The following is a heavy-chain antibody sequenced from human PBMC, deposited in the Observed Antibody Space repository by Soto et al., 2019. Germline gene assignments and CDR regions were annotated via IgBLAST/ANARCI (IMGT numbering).Heavy chain of an antibody. CDR2: SYHSGST. D-gene: IGHD2-2*01. CDR1: GGSISSSNW. Sequence: SETLSLTCAVSGGSISSSNWWSWVRQPPGKGLEWIGESYHSGSTNYNPSLKSRVTISVDKSKNQFSLKLSSVTAAETAVYSCARWPEGIVVVPAVIGGAFDIWGEGTMVTVSS. V-gene: IGHV4-4*02. J-gene: IGHJ3*02. CDR3: ARWPEGIVVVPAVIGGAFDI.